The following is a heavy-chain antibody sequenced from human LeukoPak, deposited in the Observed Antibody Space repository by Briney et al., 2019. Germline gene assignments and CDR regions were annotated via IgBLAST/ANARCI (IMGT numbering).Heavy chain of an antibody. J-gene: IGHJ4*02. CDR1: GGSISNSSYC. CDR3: ARGGYDCSTTSCYPLTFDY. CDR2: IYYSGST. Sequence: SETLSLTCTVSGGSISNSSYCWGWIRQPPGKGLEWIGSIYYSGSTYYNPSLKSRLTISVDTSKNQFSLKLSSVTAADTAVYYCARGGYDCSTTSCYPLTFDYWGREPWSPSPQ. V-gene: IGHV4-39*07. D-gene: IGHD2-2*01.